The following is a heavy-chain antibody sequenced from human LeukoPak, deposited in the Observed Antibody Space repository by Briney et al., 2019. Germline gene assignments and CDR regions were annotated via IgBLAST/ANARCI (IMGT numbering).Heavy chain of an antibody. CDR1: GGSFSGYY. CDR3: AGGIAVADTLGY. Sequence: SETLSLTCAVYGGSFSGYYWSWIRQPPGKGLEWIGEINHSGSTNYNPSLKSRVTISVDTSKNQFSLKLSSVTAADTAVYYCAGGIAVADTLGYWGQGTLLTVSS. V-gene: IGHV4-34*01. J-gene: IGHJ4*02. CDR2: INHSGST. D-gene: IGHD6-19*01.